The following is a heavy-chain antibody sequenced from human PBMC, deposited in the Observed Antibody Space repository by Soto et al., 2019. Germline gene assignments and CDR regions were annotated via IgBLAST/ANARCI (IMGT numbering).Heavy chain of an antibody. D-gene: IGHD3-10*01. J-gene: IGHJ4*02. CDR1: GYTLTELS. Sequence: ASVKVSCKVSGYTLTELSMHWVRQAPGKGLEWMGGFDPEDGETIYAQKFQGRVTMTEDTSTDTAYMELSSLRSEDTAVYYCATEGDGSGSFNYWGQGTLVTVCS. CDR3: ATEGDGSGSFNY. V-gene: IGHV1-24*01. CDR2: FDPEDGET.